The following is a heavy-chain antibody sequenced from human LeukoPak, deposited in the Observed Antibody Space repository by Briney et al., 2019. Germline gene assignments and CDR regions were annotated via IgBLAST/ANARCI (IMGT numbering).Heavy chain of an antibody. CDR3: AREYGDLDY. Sequence: KPSETLSLTCSVSGGSISSYSWSWIRQPAGKGLEWIGRINPNGGTNYNPSLKSRVTMSTDTSSNKFSLKLRSVTAADTSVYYCAREYGDLDYWGRGTLVTVSS. V-gene: IGHV4-4*07. D-gene: IGHD4-17*01. CDR2: INPNGGT. CDR1: GGSISSYS. J-gene: IGHJ4*02.